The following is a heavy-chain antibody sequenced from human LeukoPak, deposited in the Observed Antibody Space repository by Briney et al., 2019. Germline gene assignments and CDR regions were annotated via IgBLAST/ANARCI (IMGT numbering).Heavy chain of an antibody. J-gene: IGHJ4*02. CDR2: ISGSGGST. Sequence: GGSLRLSCAASGFTFSSYAMSWVHQAPGKGLEWVSAISGSGGSTYHADSVKGRFTISRDNSKNTLYLQMNSLRAEDTAVYYCAKEVRVITFGGVIVTPFDYWGQGTLVTVSS. V-gene: IGHV3-23*01. CDR1: GFTFSSYA. D-gene: IGHD3-16*02. CDR3: AKEVRVITFGGVIVTPFDY.